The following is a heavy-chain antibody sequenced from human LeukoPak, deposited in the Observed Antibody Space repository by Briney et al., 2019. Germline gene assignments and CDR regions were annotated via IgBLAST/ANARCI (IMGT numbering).Heavy chain of an antibody. Sequence: SETLSLTCTVSGDSNSSYYCSWIRQPPGKGQEWIGYIYYTGSTNYNPSLKSRVNISIDTARNQFSLSLRSVTASDTAVYYCARLGVVIVARKGYHYGMDVWGQGTTVTV. CDR1: GDSNSSYY. D-gene: IGHD2-21*01. CDR3: ARLGVVIVARKGYHYGMDV. V-gene: IGHV4-59*08. CDR2: IYYTGST. J-gene: IGHJ6*02.